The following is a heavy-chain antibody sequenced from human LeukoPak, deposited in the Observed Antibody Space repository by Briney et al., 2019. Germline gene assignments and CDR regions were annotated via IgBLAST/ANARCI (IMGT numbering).Heavy chain of an antibody. CDR2: FEPEDGET. Sequence: ASVKVSCKVSGNTLSDLSIHWVRQAPGKGLEWMGGFEPEDGETLYAQKFQGRVTMTEDTSTDTAYMELSSPRSEDTAIYFCANLRGGITCCDAFDVWGQGTVVIVSS. CDR3: ANLRGGITCCDAFDV. V-gene: IGHV1-24*01. D-gene: IGHD3-10*01. CDR1: GNTLSDLS. J-gene: IGHJ3*01.